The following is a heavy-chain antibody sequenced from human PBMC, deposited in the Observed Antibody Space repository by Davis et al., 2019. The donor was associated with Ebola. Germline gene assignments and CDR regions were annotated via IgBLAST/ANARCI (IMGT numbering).Heavy chain of an antibody. V-gene: IGHV1-69*13. D-gene: IGHD2-15*01. CDR1: GGTFSSYA. CDR2: IIPIFGTA. CDR3: AMSGIVVVVAARHYGMDV. J-gene: IGHJ6*02. Sequence: SVKVSCKASGGTFSSYAISWVRQAPGQGLEWMGGIIPIFGTANYAQKFQGRVTITADESTSTAYMELSSLRSEDTAVYYCAMSGIVVVVAARHYGMDVWGQGTTVTVSS.